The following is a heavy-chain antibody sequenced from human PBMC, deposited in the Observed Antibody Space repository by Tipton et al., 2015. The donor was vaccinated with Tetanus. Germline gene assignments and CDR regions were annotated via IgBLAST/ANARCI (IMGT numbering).Heavy chain of an antibody. J-gene: IGHJ3*02. V-gene: IGHV1-46*01. D-gene: IGHD1-1*01. Sequence: QSGPEVKKPGASVKVSCKASGYTLTSYHMHWVRQAPGQGLEWMGIINPIGGSTSYAQKFQGRVTITADKSASTAYLDLRSLKSDDTAVYYCATVGAGLRRREGPLDSWGQGTMVTVSS. CDR3: ATVGAGLRRREGPLDS. CDR2: INPIGGST. CDR1: GYTLTSYH.